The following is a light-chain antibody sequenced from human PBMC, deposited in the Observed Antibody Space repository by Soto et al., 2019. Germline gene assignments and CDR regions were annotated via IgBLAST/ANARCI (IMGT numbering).Light chain of an antibody. CDR2: DVS. Sequence: INMTQSPSSLSASVGDRVTITCRASQSIGTWLAWYQQKPGKAPKVLIYDVSTLKSGVPSRFSGSASATEFTLSISSLQPDDFATYYCQQYKSYWTFGQGTKVDNK. J-gene: IGKJ1*01. V-gene: IGKV1-5*01. CDR1: QSIGTW. CDR3: QQYKSYWT.